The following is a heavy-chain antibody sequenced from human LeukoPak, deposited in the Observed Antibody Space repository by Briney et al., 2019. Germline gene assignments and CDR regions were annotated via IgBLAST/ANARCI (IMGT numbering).Heavy chain of an antibody. D-gene: IGHD3-22*01. V-gene: IGHV3-20*04. J-gene: IGHJ4*02. Sequence: GGSLRLSCAASGFTFDDYGMSWVRQAPGKGLEWVSGINWNGGSTGSADSVKGRFTISRDNAKNSLYLQMNSLRAEDTALYYCARSHGSDSSGYYYYYWGQGTLVTVSS. CDR1: GFTFDDYG. CDR2: INWNGGST. CDR3: ARSHGSDSSGYYYYY.